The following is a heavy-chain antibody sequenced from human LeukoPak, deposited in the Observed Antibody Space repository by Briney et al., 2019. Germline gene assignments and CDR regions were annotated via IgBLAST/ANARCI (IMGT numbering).Heavy chain of an antibody. Sequence: PGGSLRLSCAASGFSFSNVDMHCVRQAPGKGLEWVAFIQFHGGNGYYVDSVQGRFTISRDNSQNTLYLQMNSLRAEDTALYYCAKGSAWHVDYWDQGTLVTVSS. CDR2: IQFHGGNG. J-gene: IGHJ4*02. CDR3: AKGSAWHVDY. CDR1: GFSFSNVD. V-gene: IGHV3-30*02.